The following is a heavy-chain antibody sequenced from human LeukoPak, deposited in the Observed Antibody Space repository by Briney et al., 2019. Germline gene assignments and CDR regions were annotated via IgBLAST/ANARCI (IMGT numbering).Heavy chain of an antibody. CDR1: GYSFTSYW. CDR3: ARAGAGDRPSYYYGMDV. J-gene: IGHJ6*02. D-gene: IGHD7-27*01. V-gene: IGHV5-51*01. CDR2: IYPGDSDT. Sequence: GESLQISCKGSGYSFTSYWIGWGRPGPGKGLGWMGIIYPGDSDTRYSPSFQGQVTISADKSISTAYLQWSSLKASDTAMYYCARAGAGDRPSYYYGMDVWGQGTTVTVSS.